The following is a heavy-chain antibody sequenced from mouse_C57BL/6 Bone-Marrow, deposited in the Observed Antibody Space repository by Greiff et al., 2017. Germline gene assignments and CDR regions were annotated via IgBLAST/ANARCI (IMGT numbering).Heavy chain of an antibody. D-gene: IGHD4-1*01. CDR1: GYAFSSSW. J-gene: IGHJ2*01. V-gene: IGHV1-82*01. CDR3: AGLGYYFDY. CDR2: IYPGDGDT. Sequence: QVQLQQSGPELVKPGASVKISCKASGYAFSSSWMNWVKQRPGKGLEWIGRIYPGDGDTNYNGKFKGKATLTADKSSSTASMQLSSLTSEDSAVYFCAGLGYYFDYWGQGTTLTVSS.